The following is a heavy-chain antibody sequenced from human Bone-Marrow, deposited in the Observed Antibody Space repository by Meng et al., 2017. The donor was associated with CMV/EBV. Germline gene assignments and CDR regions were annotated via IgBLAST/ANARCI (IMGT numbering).Heavy chain of an antibody. CDR2: IYPGDSDI. CDR3: ARGYCSSTSCYDNYYYGMDV. V-gene: IGHV5-51*01. J-gene: IGHJ6*02. CDR1: GYSFTRYW. D-gene: IGHD2-2*01. Sequence: KVSCKGSGYSFTRYWIGWVRQMPGKGLEWMGIIYPGDSDIRYSPSFQGQVTISADKSISTAYLQWSSLKASDTAMYYCARGYCSSTSCYDNYYYGMDVWGQGTTVTVSS.